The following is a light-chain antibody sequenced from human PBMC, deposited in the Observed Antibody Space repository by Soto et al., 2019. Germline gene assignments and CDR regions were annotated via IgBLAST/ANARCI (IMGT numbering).Light chain of an antibody. Sequence: DIQMTQSPSTLSASVGERVTITCRASQTINEWLAWYQQKTGKAPKVLIYQASTLASAVPSRFSGSGSGTTFTLTISSLQPDDSATYYCQHYNSYPYSFGQGTKLEI. CDR2: QAS. J-gene: IGKJ2*03. CDR3: QHYNSYPYS. CDR1: QTINEW. V-gene: IGKV1-5*03.